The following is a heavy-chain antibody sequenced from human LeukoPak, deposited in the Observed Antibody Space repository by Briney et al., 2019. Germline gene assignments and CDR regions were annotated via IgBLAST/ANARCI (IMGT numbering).Heavy chain of an antibody. CDR3: ARGPDGDDY. J-gene: IGHJ4*02. Sequence: PSETLSLTCTVPGGSISSYYWSWIRQPPGKGLEWIGYIYYSGSTNYNPSLKSRVTISVDTSKNQFSLKLSSVTAADTAVYYCARGPDGDDYWGQGTLVTVSS. CDR1: GGSISSYY. V-gene: IGHV4-59*01. CDR2: IYYSGST. D-gene: IGHD5-24*01.